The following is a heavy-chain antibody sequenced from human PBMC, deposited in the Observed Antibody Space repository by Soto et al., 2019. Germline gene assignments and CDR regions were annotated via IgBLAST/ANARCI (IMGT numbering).Heavy chain of an antibody. J-gene: IGHJ5*02. D-gene: IGHD6-13*01. CDR2: IWYDGSNK. Sequence: QVQLVESGGGVVQHGRSLRLSCAASGFTFSSYGMHWVRQAPGKGLEWVAVIWYDGSNKYYADSVKGRFTISRDNSKNTLYLQMNSLRAEDTAVYYCARDTTYSSSWYEFDPWGQGTLVTVSS. V-gene: IGHV3-33*01. CDR3: ARDTTYSSSWYEFDP. CDR1: GFTFSSYG.